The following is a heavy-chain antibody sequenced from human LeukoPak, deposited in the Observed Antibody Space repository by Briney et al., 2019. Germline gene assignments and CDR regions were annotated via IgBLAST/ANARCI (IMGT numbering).Heavy chain of an antibody. CDR3: ARVGGGYNYGYIYYYYYMDV. J-gene: IGHJ6*03. CDR1: GGSISSTGYY. D-gene: IGHD5-18*01. Sequence: SETLSLTCTVSGGSISSTGYYWAWIRQPPGKGLEWIGNIYYSGSTYYNPSLKSRVTISIDTSKNQFSLKLSSVTAADTALYYCARVGGGYNYGYIYYYYYMDVWGKGTTVTVSS. V-gene: IGHV4-39*07. CDR2: IYYSGST.